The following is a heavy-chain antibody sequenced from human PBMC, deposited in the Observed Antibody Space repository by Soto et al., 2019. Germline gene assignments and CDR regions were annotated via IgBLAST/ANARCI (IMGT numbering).Heavy chain of an antibody. CDR3: ARDKGGSSWTYYYYYGMDV. Sequence: GGSLRLSCAASGFTFSSYAMHWVRQAPGKGLEWVAVISYDGSNKYYADSVKGRFTISRDNSKNTLYLQMNSLRAEDTAVYYCARDKGGSSWTYYYYYGMDVWGQGTTVTVSS. CDR1: GFTFSSYA. CDR2: ISYDGSNK. D-gene: IGHD6-13*01. V-gene: IGHV3-30-3*01. J-gene: IGHJ6*02.